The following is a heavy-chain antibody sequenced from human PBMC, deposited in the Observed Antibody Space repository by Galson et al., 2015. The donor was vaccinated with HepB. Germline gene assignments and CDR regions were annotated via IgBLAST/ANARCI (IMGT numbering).Heavy chain of an antibody. V-gene: IGHV3-23*01. D-gene: IGHD1-26*01. CDR2: ISGSGAST. Sequence: SLRLSCAASGITFSNYVMSWVRQAPGKGLEWVSGISGSGASTYYAGSVQGRFTISRDNSKNTLYLQVNGLRAEDTAVYYCVKVRSGSWNAFDIWGQGTMVTVSS. CDR3: VKVRSGSWNAFDI. CDR1: GITFSNYV. J-gene: IGHJ3*02.